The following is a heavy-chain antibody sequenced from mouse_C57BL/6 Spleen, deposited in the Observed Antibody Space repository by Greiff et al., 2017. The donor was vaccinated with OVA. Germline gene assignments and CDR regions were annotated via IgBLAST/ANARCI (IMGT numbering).Heavy chain of an antibody. Sequence: VQLQQPGAELVKPGASVKLSCKASGYTFTSYWMQWVKQRPGQGLEWIGEIDPSDSYTNYNQKFKGKATLTVDTSSSTAYMQLSSLTSEDSAVYYCARGGLLRSYWYFDVWGTGTTVTVSS. CDR1: GYTFTSYW. J-gene: IGHJ1*03. V-gene: IGHV1-50*01. CDR2: IDPSDSYT. D-gene: IGHD1-1*01. CDR3: ARGGLLRSYWYFDV.